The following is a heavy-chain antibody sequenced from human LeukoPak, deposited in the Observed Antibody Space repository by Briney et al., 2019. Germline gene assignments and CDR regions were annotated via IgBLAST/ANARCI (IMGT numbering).Heavy chain of an antibody. J-gene: IGHJ4*02. V-gene: IGHV3-23*01. CDR3: AKSPCGGDCYWGFDY. D-gene: IGHD2-21*02. CDR1: GFTFNSYA. Sequence: GGSLRLSCAASGFTFNSYAMSWVRQAPGRGLAWVSAISGSGGSTYYADSVKGRFTISRDNSKNTLYLQMNSLRAEDTAVFYCAKSPCGGDCYWGFDYWGQGTLVTVSS. CDR2: ISGSGGST.